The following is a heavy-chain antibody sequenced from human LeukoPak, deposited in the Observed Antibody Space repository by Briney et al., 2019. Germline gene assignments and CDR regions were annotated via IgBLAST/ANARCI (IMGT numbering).Heavy chain of an antibody. D-gene: IGHD6-19*01. CDR2: INHSGST. Sequence: PSETLSLTCAVYGGSFSGYYWSWIRQPPGKGLEWIGEINHSGSTNYNPSLKSRVTISVDTSKNQFSLKLSSVTAADTAVYYCARSSPIGSSIAVAGTYFHTFGSKDYYYYYMDVWGKGTTVTVSS. CDR3: ARSSPIGSSIAVAGTYFHTFGSKDYYYYYMDV. V-gene: IGHV4-34*01. J-gene: IGHJ6*03. CDR1: GGSFSGYY.